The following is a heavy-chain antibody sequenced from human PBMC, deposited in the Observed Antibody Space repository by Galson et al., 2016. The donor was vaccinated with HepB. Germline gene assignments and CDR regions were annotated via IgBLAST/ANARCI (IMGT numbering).Heavy chain of an antibody. D-gene: IGHD2-2*01. J-gene: IGHJ5*02. Sequence: SETLSLTCAVSGYSITSGSYWAWIRQPPGKGLEWIGSTYYIGSTYYNPSLESRVTLSVDMAKNQIFLQLSSVTAADTAVYYCARVVVVPAAMEGNNWFDPWGQGTLVTVSS. V-gene: IGHV4-38-2*01. CDR2: TYYIGST. CDR3: ARVVVVPAAMEGNNWFDP. CDR1: GYSITSGSY.